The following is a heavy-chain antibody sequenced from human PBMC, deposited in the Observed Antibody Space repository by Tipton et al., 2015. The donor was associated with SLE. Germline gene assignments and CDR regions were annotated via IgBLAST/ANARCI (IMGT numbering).Heavy chain of an antibody. J-gene: IGHJ5*02. CDR3: AKDGEMATTRSWFDP. CDR1: GFTVSSNE. Sequence: SLRLSCAASGFTVSSNEMSWVRQAPGKGLEWVSSISGGSTYYADSRKGRFTISRDNSKNSLYLQMNSLRTEDTALYYCAKDGEMATTRSWFDPWGQGTLVTVSS. D-gene: IGHD5-24*01. CDR2: ISGGST. V-gene: IGHV3-38-3*01.